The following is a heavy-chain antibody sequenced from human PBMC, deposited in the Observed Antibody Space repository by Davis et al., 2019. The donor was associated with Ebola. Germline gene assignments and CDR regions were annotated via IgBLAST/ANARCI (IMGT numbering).Heavy chain of an antibody. J-gene: IGHJ4*02. V-gene: IGHV3-21*01. CDR3: AKALLGYFDH. D-gene: IGHD3-16*01. CDR2: ISSSSSYI. Sequence: GESLKISCAASGFTFSSYSMNWVRQAPGKGLEWVSSISSSSSYIYYADSVKGRFTISRDNAKNSLYLQMNSLRAEDTAVYYCAKALLGYFDHWGQGTLVTVSS. CDR1: GFTFSSYS.